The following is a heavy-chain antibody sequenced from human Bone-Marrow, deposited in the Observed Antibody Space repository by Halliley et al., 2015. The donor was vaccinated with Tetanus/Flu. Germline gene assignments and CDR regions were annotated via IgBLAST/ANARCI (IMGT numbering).Heavy chain of an antibody. CDR3: AREAYNDKAPNHRSGS. CDR1: GASVSGSNW. V-gene: IGHV4-4*02. Sequence: AVSGASVSGSNWWSWVRQPPGKGLEWIGEIYHVGSTNYNPSLKGRVTISVDRSRNQFSLNLNSVTAADTAVYYCAREAYNDKAPNHRSGSWGQGTLVTVSS. D-gene: IGHD3-16*01. CDR2: IYHVGST. J-gene: IGHJ5*01.